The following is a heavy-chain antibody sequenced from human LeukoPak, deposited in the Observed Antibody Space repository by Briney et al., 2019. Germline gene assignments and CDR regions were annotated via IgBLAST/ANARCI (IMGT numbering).Heavy chain of an antibody. D-gene: IGHD3-22*01. V-gene: IGHV3-23*01. CDR2: ISGSGGST. Sequence: GGSLRLSCAASGFTFSSYAMSRVRQAPGKGLEWVSAISGSGGSTYYADSVKGRFTISRDNSKNTLYLQMNSLRAEDTAVYYCAIDQRHTYYYDSSGYYYVSYWGQGTLVTVSS. CDR1: GFTFSSYA. CDR3: AIDQRHTYYYDSSGYYYVSY. J-gene: IGHJ4*02.